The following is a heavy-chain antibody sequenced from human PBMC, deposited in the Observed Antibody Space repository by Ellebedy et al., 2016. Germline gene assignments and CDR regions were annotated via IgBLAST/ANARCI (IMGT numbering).Heavy chain of an antibody. V-gene: IGHV3-7*03. Sequence: GESLKISCAASGFTFSSYRMSWVRQAPGKGLEWVANIKQDGSEKYYVDSVKGRFTISRDNAKNSLYLQMNSLRAEDMAVYYCARDNWGSGIYYWGQGTLVTVSS. CDR3: ARDNWGSGIYY. CDR1: GFTFSSYR. J-gene: IGHJ4*02. CDR2: IKQDGSEK. D-gene: IGHD7-27*01.